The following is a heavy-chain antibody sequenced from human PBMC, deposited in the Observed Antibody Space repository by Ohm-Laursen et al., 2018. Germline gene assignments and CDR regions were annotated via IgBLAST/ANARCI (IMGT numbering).Heavy chain of an antibody. V-gene: IGHV3-23*01. CDR3: ASNWDFDY. CDR2: ISGSGSST. Sequence: SLRLSCTASGFTFSSYAMSWVRQAPGKGLEWVSGISGSGSSTYYADSVKGRFTISRDNSKNTLYLQMDSLRDEDTAVYYCASNWDFDYWGQGTLVTASS. CDR1: GFTFSSYA. J-gene: IGHJ4*02. D-gene: IGHD2/OR15-2a*01.